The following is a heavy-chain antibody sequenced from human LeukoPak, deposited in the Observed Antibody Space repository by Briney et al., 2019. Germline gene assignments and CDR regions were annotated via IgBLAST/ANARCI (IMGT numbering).Heavy chain of an antibody. J-gene: IGHJ3*01. D-gene: IGHD5-24*01. V-gene: IGHV3-23*01. CDR3: AMKAVPRPRLHDAFDF. CDR1: GFTFSNYA. CDR2: ISDRATTT. Sequence: GGSLRLSCEASGFTFSNYAMSGVRQAPGKGLEWVSAISDRATTTYHADSVKGGFTISRDNSKNTLYLQMNSLRADDTAVYYCAMKAVPRPRLHDAFDFWGQGTVVSVSS.